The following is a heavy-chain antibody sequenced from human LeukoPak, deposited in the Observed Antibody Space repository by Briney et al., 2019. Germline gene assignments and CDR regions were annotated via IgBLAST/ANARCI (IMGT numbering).Heavy chain of an antibody. CDR1: GYSISSGYY. D-gene: IGHD2-2*02. V-gene: IGHV4-38-2*02. CDR2: IYHSGST. Sequence: SETLSLTCTVSGYSISSGYYWGWIRQPPGKGLEWIGSIYHSGSTYYNPSLKSRVTISVDTSKNQFSLKLSSVTAADTAVYYCVRDHCSSTSCYNYFDYWGQGTLVTVSS. CDR3: VRDHCSSTSCYNYFDY. J-gene: IGHJ4*02.